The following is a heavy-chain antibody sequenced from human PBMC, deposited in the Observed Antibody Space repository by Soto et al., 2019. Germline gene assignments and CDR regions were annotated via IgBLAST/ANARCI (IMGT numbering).Heavy chain of an antibody. D-gene: IGHD3-10*01. Sequence: QVQLVESGGGLVKPGGSLRLSCAASGFIFSDYYMSWIRQAPGKGLEWVSYISSSSGYTRYADSVKGRFTISRDNAKNSLYLQMNSLRDEDTAVYYCAREGSMLRGVTLPDDWGQGTLVTVSS. V-gene: IGHV3-11*05. J-gene: IGHJ4*02. CDR2: ISSSSGYT. CDR1: GFIFSDYY. CDR3: AREGSMLRGVTLPDD.